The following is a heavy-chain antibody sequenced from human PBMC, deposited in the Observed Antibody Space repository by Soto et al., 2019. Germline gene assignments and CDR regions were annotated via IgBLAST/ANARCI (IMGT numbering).Heavy chain of an antibody. CDR3: VKDESINWYSGHFRH. CDR1: GFTFDDYA. Sequence: EVQLVESGGGLVQPGRSLRLSCAASGFTFDDYAMHWVRQVPGKGLEWVSGINWNSGSIGYADSVKGRFAISRDNAKNSLHLLMYSLRAEDTAFYYCVKDESINWYSGHFRHWGQGTLVTVSS. J-gene: IGHJ1*01. CDR2: INWNSGSI. D-gene: IGHD6-13*01. V-gene: IGHV3-9*01.